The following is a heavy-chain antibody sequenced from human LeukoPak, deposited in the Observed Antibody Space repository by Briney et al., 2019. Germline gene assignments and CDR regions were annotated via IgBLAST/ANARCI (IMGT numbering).Heavy chain of an antibody. CDR3: ARRYCSGGSCLVDY. D-gene: IGHD2-15*01. CDR1: GGSISSNRYY. V-gene: IGHV4-39*01. Sequence: KTSETLSLTCTVSGGSISSNRYYWGWIRQPPGKGLEWIGSIYYSGSTYYSPSLKSRVTISEDTSKNQFSLKLSSVTAADTAAYYCARRYCSGGSCLVDYWGQGTLVTVSS. CDR2: IYYSGST. J-gene: IGHJ4*02.